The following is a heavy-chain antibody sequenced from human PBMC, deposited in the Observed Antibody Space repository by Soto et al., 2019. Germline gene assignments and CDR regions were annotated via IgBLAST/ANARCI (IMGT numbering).Heavy chain of an antibody. D-gene: IGHD4-4*01. J-gene: IGHJ6*03. CDR3: ARGVSNSRYYYYYMDV. CDR1: GGSISSGGYY. Sequence: PSETRSLTCTVSGGSISSGGYYWSWIRQHPGKGLEWIGYIYYSGSTYYNPSLKSRVTISVDTSKNQFSLKLSSVTAADTAVYYCARGVSNSRYYYYYMDVWGKGTTVTVSS. V-gene: IGHV4-31*03. CDR2: IYYSGST.